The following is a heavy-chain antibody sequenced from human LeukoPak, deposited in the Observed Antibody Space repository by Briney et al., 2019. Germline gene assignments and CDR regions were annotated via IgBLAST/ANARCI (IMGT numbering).Heavy chain of an antibody. D-gene: IGHD5-18*01. V-gene: IGHV1-18*01. CDR3: ARDGRIQLWLPGCDY. CDR1: GYTYTTYG. CDR2: MSAYTGNT. J-gene: IGHJ4*02. Sequence: ASVKVSCKAAGYTYTTYGVSWVRQAPGQGLEWMGWMSAYTGNTNYAPKLQGRVTLTTDTSTSTAYMGLRSLTSDDAAVYYCARDGRIQLWLPGCDYWGQGTLLTVSS.